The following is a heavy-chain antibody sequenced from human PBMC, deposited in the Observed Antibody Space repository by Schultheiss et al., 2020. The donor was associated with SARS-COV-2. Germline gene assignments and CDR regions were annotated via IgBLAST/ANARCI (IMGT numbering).Heavy chain of an antibody. J-gene: IGHJ6*02. CDR1: GYTFTSYG. D-gene: IGHD2-15*01. Sequence: ASVKVSCKASGYTFTSYGISWVRQAPGQGLEWMGWISAYNGNTNYAQKLQGRVTMTTDTSTSTAYMELRSLRSDDTAVYYCARDLGVGFAVVAATFFKTHGMDVWGQGTTVTVSS. V-gene: IGHV1-18*04. CDR3: ARDLGVGFAVVAATFFKTHGMDV. CDR2: ISAYNGNT.